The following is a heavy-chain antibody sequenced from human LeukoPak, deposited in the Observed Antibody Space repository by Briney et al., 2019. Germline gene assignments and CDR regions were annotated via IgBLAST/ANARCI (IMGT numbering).Heavy chain of an antibody. D-gene: IGHD3-10*01. V-gene: IGHV3-48*03. Sequence: PGGSLRLSCAASGFTFSSYEMNWVRQAPGKGLEWVSYITSSGNTIYYADSVKGRFTISRDNAKNSLYLQMNRLRAEDTAVYYCASEWLARSQADYWGQGTLVTVSS. CDR3: ASEWLARSQADY. J-gene: IGHJ4*02. CDR1: GFTFSSYE. CDR2: ITSSGNTI.